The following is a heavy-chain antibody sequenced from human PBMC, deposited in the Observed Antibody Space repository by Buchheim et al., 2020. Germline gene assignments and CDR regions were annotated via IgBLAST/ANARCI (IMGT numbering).Heavy chain of an antibody. Sequence: EVQLMESGGGLVKPGGSLRLSCAASGFTFSSYSMNWVRQAPGKGLEWVSSISSSSSYIYYADSVKGRFTISRDNAKNSLYLQMNSLRAEDTAVYYCARDMDSSSWYEVRPSYYYYYGMDVWGQGTT. CDR2: ISSSSSYI. J-gene: IGHJ6*02. D-gene: IGHD6-13*01. V-gene: IGHV3-21*01. CDR3: ARDMDSSSWYEVRPSYYYYYGMDV. CDR1: GFTFSSYS.